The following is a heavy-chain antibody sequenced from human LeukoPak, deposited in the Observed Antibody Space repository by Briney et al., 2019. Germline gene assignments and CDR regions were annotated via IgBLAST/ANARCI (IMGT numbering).Heavy chain of an antibody. V-gene: IGHV5-10-1*01. CDR3: ARHNYYGSGSYSPWFDY. J-gene: IGHJ4*02. Sequence: GESLKISCKGSGYSFTTYWISWVRQMPGKGLEWMGRIDPSDSYTNYSPSFQGHVTISADKSITTAYLQWSSLKASDTAMYYCARHNYYGSGSYSPWFDYWGQGTLVTVSS. CDR2: IDPSDSYT. D-gene: IGHD3-10*01. CDR1: GYSFTTYW.